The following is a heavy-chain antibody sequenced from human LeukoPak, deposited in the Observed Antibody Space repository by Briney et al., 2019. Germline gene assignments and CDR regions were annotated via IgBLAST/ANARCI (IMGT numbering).Heavy chain of an antibody. D-gene: IGHD2-21*02. CDR1: GFTFSDYY. Sequence: PGGSLRLSCAASGFTFSDYYMSWIRQAPGKGLEWVSYISSSGSTIYYADSVKGRFTISRDNAKNTLYLQMNSLRAEDTAVYYCATLTANENFDYWGQGTLVTVSS. V-gene: IGHV3-11*04. CDR3: ATLTANENFDY. CDR2: ISSSGSTI. J-gene: IGHJ4*02.